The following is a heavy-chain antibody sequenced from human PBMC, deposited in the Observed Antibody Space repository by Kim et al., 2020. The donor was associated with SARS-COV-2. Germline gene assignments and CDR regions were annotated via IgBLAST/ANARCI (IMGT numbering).Heavy chain of an antibody. CDR3: AKDLKSGGYYYYYGMDV. J-gene: IGHJ6*02. V-gene: IGHV3-30*02. Sequence: SMKRRLTIYRDHSQNTLYLQLNSLRPEDTAVYYCAKDLKSGGYYYYYGMDVWGQGTTVTVSS. D-gene: IGHD1-26*01.